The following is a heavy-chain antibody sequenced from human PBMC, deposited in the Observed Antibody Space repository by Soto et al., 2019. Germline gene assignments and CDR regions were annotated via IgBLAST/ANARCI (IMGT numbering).Heavy chain of an antibody. D-gene: IGHD1-1*01. V-gene: IGHV4-4*07. Sequence: SETLSLTCTVSGASISGFYWSWIRKSAGKGLEWIGRIYATGTPDYNPSLKSRVMMSVDTSKKQFSLKLRAVTAADTAVYYCVRDGTKTLRDWFDPWGQGISVTVSS. CDR3: VRDGTKTLRDWFDP. CDR1: GASISGFY. J-gene: IGHJ5*02. CDR2: IYATGTP.